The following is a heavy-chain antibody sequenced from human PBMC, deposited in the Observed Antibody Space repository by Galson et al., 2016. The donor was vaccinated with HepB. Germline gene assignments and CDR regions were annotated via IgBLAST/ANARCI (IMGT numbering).Heavy chain of an antibody. D-gene: IGHD1-1*01. CDR2: INQDGSQK. Sequence: SLRLSCAASGFMFGEYSMSWVRQAPGKGLEWVANINQDGSQKNYVDSVEGRFTISRDYAKNSLYLQMSSLRAEDTAVYYCASEPTKSNEGYWGQGTLVSVSS. CDR1: GFMFGEYS. V-gene: IGHV3-7*03. J-gene: IGHJ4*02. CDR3: ASEPTKSNEGY.